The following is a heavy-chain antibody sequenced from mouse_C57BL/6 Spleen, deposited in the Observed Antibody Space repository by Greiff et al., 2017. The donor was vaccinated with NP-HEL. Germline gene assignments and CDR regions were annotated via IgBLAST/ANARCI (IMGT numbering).Heavy chain of an antibody. V-gene: IGHV1-15*01. CDR3: TRTTTVVAHYFDY. J-gene: IGHJ2*01. CDR2: IDPETGGT. CDR1: GYTFTDYE. D-gene: IGHD1-1*01. Sequence: QVQLKQSGAELVRPGASVTLSCKASGYTFTDYEMHWVKQTPVHGLEWIGAIDPETGGTAYNQKFKGKAILTADKSSSTAYMELRSLTSADSAVYYYTRTTTVVAHYFDYWGQGTTLTVSS.